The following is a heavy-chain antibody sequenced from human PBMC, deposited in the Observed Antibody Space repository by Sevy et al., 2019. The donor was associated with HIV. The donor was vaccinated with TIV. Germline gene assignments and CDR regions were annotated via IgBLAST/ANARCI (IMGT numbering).Heavy chain of an antibody. Sequence: GGSLRLSCAASGFAFSDHYVDWVRQAPGKGLEWVGRIRNRPNRYTTEYAASVEGRFTISRDDTRQSLYLQMNSLKTEDSAVYYCVRGPNCGVGGCQQISPYCLDVWGIGATVTVSS. D-gene: IGHD2-21*01. CDR2: IRNRPNRYTT. J-gene: IGHJ6*03. V-gene: IGHV3-72*01. CDR3: VRGPNCGVGGCQQISPYCLDV. CDR1: GFAFSDHY.